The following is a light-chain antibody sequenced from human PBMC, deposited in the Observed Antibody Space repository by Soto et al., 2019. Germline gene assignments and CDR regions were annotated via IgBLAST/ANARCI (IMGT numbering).Light chain of an antibody. CDR2: GAS. V-gene: IGKV3-15*01. J-gene: IGKJ4*01. CDR1: QSVSSN. CDR3: QQYHNWPS. Sequence: EIVMTQSPATLSVSSGERATLSCRASQSVSSNLAWYQQKPGQAPRLLIYGASTRATGIPARFSGSGSGTEFTLTISSLQSEDFAVYYCQQYHNWPSFGGGTKLDIK.